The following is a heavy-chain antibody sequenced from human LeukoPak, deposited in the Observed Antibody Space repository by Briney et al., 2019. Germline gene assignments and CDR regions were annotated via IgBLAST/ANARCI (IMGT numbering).Heavy chain of an antibody. J-gene: IGHJ4*02. D-gene: IGHD1-26*01. V-gene: IGHV4-30-4*01. CDR2: IYYSGST. CDR1: GGSISSGDYY. Sequence: PSQTLSLTCTVSGGSISSGDYYWSWIRQPPGKGLEWIGYIYYSGSTYYNPPLKSRVTISVDTSKNQFSLKLSSVTAADTAVYYCARDLGGPYYFDYWGQGTLVTVSS. CDR3: ARDLGGPYYFDY.